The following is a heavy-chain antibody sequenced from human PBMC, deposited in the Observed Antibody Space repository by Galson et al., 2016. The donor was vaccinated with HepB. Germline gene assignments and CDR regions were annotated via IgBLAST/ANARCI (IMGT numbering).Heavy chain of an antibody. J-gene: IGHJ4*02. D-gene: IGHD3-3*01. CDR3: ARDLENYDFWSGYYKCLDY. CDR2: ISAYNGNT. V-gene: IGHV1-18*01. CDR1: GYTCTNYG. Sequence: SVKVSCKASGYTCTNYGINWVRQAPGQGLEWMGWISAYNGNTVYAQKLQGRVTMTTDTSTSTAYMELRSLRTDDTAVYYCARDLENYDFWSGYYKCLDYWGQGTLVTVSS.